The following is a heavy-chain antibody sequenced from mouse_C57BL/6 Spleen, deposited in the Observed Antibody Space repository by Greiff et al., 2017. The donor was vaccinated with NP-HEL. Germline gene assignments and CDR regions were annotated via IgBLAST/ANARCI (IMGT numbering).Heavy chain of an antibody. D-gene: IGHD1-1*01. CDR1: GFNIKDYY. Sequence: EVQLQQSGAELVRPGASVKLSCTASGFNIKDYYMHWVKQRPEQGLEWIGRIDPEDGDTEYAPKFQGKATMTADPSSNTAYLQLSSLTSEDTAVYYCTTNYGSSYDYFDYWGQGTTLTVSS. V-gene: IGHV14-1*01. J-gene: IGHJ2*01. CDR2: IDPEDGDT. CDR3: TTNYGSSYDYFDY.